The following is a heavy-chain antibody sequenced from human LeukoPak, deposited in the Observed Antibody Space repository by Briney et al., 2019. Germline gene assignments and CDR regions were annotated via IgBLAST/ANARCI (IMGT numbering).Heavy chain of an antibody. V-gene: IGHV3-48*04. D-gene: IGHD2-2*01. CDR1: GFTFSSYS. J-gene: IGHJ4*02. CDR3: ASMICSTTSCWIEF. CDR2: IGDSGSTI. Sequence: GGSLRLSCTASGFTFSSYSLNWVRQAPGKGLEWASYIGDSGSTIFYADSVKGRFTISRGDAKNSLYLQMNSLRAEDTAVYYCASMICSTTSCWIEFWGQGTLVIVSS.